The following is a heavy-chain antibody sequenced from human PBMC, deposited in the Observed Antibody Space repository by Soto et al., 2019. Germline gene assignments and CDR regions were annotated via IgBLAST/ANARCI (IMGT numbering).Heavy chain of an antibody. J-gene: IGHJ6*02. CDR1: GFTFSSYE. CDR2: ISSSGSTI. CDR3: ARGMTTVTTSDWGPGNYYYYGMDV. V-gene: IGHV3-48*03. Sequence: ESGGGLVQPGGSLRLSCAASGFTFSSYEMNWVRQAPGKGLEWVSYISSSGSTIYYADSVKGRFTISRDNAKNSLYLQMNSLRAEDTAVYYCARGMTTVTTSDWGPGNYYYYGMDVWGQGTTVTVSS. D-gene: IGHD4-17*01.